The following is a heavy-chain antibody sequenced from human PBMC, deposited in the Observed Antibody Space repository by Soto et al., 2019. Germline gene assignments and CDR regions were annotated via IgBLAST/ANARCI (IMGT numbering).Heavy chain of an antibody. Sequence: QVQLVESGGGVVQPGRSLRLSCAASGFTFSSSGMHWVRQAPGKGLDWVAVIWSDGTTEKYADSVRGRFTISRDNSKNTLYLQMNSLRAEDTAVYYCANDMTTVTNWGQGTLVTVSS. CDR1: GFTFSSSG. CDR3: ANDMTTVTN. D-gene: IGHD4-17*01. J-gene: IGHJ4*02. V-gene: IGHV3-33*06. CDR2: IWSDGTTE.